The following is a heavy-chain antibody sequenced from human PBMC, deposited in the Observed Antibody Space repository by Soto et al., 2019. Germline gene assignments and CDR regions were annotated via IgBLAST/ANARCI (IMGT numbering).Heavy chain of an antibody. V-gene: IGHV3-74*01. CDR1: GFTFSTYW. CDR2: IKGDESSA. J-gene: IGHJ5*02. CDR3: ARGARDIVVVVAAHRLNWFDP. D-gene: IGHD2-15*01. Sequence: PGGSLRLSCATSGFTFSTYWMHWVRQAPGKGLMWVSRIKGDESSAGHADSVKGRFTISRDNAKNTLYLQMSNLRADDTAVYYCARGARDIVVVVAAHRLNWFDPWGQGTLVTVSS.